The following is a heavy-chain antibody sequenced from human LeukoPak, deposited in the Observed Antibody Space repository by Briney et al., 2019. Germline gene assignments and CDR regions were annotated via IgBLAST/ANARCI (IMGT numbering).Heavy chain of an antibody. D-gene: IGHD2-21*01. J-gene: IGHJ6*03. CDR2: INPNSGGT. CDR1: GYTFTGYY. Sequence: ASVKVSCKASGYTFTGYYMHWVRQAPGQGLEWMGWINPNSGGTNYAQKFQGRVTMTRDTSISTAYMELSRLRSDDTAVYYCASVVKRRDYYYYYMDVWGKGTTDTVSS. CDR3: ASVVKRRDYYYYYMDV. V-gene: IGHV1-2*02.